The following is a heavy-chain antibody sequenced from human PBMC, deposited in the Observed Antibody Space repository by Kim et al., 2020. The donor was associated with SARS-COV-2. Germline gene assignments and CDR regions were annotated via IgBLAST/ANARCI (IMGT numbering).Heavy chain of an antibody. CDR1: GGSISSGGYY. CDR2: IYYSGST. J-gene: IGHJ2*01. V-gene: IGHV4-31*03. Sequence: SETLSLTCTVSGGSISSGGYYWSWIRQHPGKGLEWIGYIYYSGSTYYNPSLKSRVTISVDTSKNQFSLKLSSVTAADTAVYYCARDRPPTLRYFDWTQYWYFDLWGRGTRLTVSS. D-gene: IGHD3-9*01. CDR3: ARDRPPTLRYFDWTQYWYFDL.